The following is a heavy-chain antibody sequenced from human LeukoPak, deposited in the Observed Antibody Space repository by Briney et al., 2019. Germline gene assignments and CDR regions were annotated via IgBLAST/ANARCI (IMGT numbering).Heavy chain of an antibody. D-gene: IGHD5-24*01. J-gene: IGHJ4*02. CDR2: IYTSGST. CDR1: GDSTSSAYYY. V-gene: IGHV4-61*02. Sequence: PSQTLSLTCTVSGDSTSSAYYYWSWIRQPAGKGLEWIGRIYTSGSTSYNPSLKSRVTISVDTSKNQFSLKLSSVTAADTAVYYCARDGYKGGYWGQGTLVTVSS. CDR3: ARDGYKGGY.